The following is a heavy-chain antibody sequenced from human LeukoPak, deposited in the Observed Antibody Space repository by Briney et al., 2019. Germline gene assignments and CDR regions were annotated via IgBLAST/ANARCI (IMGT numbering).Heavy chain of an antibody. CDR2: IYYTGAT. CDR1: GVSISSGDNY. CDR3: ARLYDSGTYPDY. J-gene: IGHJ4*02. D-gene: IGHD3-10*01. Sequence: PSETLSLTCTVSGVSISSGDNYWSWIRQPPGKGLEWIGHIYYTGATYSNPSLRSRVTISVDTSKSQFSLKLNSVTAADTAVYYCARLYDSGTYPDYWGQGTLVTVSS. V-gene: IGHV4-30-4*01.